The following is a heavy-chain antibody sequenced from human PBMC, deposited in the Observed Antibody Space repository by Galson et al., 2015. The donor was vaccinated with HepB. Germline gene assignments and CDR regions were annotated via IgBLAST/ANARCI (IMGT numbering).Heavy chain of an antibody. CDR2: ISDSGYNT. CDR3: APRPYGDAGVVSALDY. V-gene: IGHV3-23*01. J-gene: IGHJ4*02. Sequence: SLRLSCAVSGFTFRSFGMYWVRQAPGKGLEFVSGISDSGYNTYYADFVKGRFTISRDNSKNMLYLQMNSLRAEDTAVYYCAPRPYGDAGVVSALDYWGQVTLVTVSS. D-gene: IGHD2-21*01. CDR1: GFTFRSFG.